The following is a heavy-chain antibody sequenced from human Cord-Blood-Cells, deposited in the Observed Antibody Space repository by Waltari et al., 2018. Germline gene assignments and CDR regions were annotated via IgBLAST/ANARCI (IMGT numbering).Heavy chain of an antibody. V-gene: IGHV1-69*01. Sequence: QVQLVQSGAEVKKPGSSVKVSCKASGGTFSSYAISWVRQAPGQGLEWMGGSIRIFGTANYAKKFQGRVTITAEESRSTAYMALSSLRSEDTAVYYCARGDSSSWPFIRFDYWGQGTLVTVSS. CDR3: ARGDSSSWPFIRFDY. D-gene: IGHD6-13*01. CDR1: GGTFSSYA. J-gene: IGHJ4*02. CDR2: SIRIFGTA.